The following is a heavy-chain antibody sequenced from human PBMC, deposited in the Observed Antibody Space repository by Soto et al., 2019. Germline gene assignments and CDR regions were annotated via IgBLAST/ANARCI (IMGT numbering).Heavy chain of an antibody. D-gene: IGHD2-2*01. CDR2: TNAGNGNT. CDR3: ARSSVPPYCSSSSCYSVDY. Sequence: QVQLVQSGAEVKKPGASVKVSCKASGYTFTTYWIHWVRQAPGQRPEWMGWTNAGNGNTRYSHKFQGRVTFSRDTSASTAYMELSSLRSEDTSVYYCARSSVPPYCSSSSCYSVDYWGQGTLVTVSS. J-gene: IGHJ4*02. CDR1: GYTFTTYW. V-gene: IGHV1-3*01.